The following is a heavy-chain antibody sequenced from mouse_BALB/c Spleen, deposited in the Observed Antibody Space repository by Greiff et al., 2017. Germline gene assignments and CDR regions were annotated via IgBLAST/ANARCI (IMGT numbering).Heavy chain of an antibody. Sequence: PGQGLEWIGGINPSNGGTNFNEKFKSKATLTVDKSSSTAYMQLSSLTSEDSAVYYCTRSGVYDGYPLDYWGQGTTLTVSS. V-gene: IGHV1S16*01. CDR2: INPSNGGT. J-gene: IGHJ2*01. CDR3: TRSGVYDGYPLDY. D-gene: IGHD2-3*01.